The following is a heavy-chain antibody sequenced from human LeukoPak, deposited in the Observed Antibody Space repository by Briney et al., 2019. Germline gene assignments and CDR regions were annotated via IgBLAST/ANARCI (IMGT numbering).Heavy chain of an antibody. CDR3: AAKRGGWGY. J-gene: IGHJ4*02. Sequence: GESLKISSRGSGYSSTSYWTSWVRQLPGKGLEWLGIINPGDADTTYNPSSQGQVPISANHSYNNASLQWSSLKPTDTTVYYFAAKRGGWGYWGQGTLVTVSS. CDR1: GYSSTSYW. V-gene: IGHV5-51*01. D-gene: IGHD3-16*01. CDR2: INPGDADT.